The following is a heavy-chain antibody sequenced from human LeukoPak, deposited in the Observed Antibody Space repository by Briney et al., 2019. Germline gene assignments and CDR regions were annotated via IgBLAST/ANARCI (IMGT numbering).Heavy chain of an antibody. CDR3: TKYGGSPANYFDS. J-gene: IGHJ4*02. CDR1: GDSISAYY. D-gene: IGHD1-26*01. Sequence: SETLSLTCTVSGDSISAYYWSWVRQPPGKGLESIAFVHKTGSINYNPSLKSRATISMDTSNSQFSLHVNSVTAADTAVYYCTKYGGSPANYFDSWGPGTLVTVSP. V-gene: IGHV4-59*08. CDR2: VHKTGSI.